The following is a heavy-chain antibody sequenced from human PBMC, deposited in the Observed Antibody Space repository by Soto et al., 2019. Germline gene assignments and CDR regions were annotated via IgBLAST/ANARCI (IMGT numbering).Heavy chain of an antibody. D-gene: IGHD5-12*01. J-gene: IGHJ4*02. CDR3: ASFGYKHPLYY. Sequence: QVQLVESGGGLVKPGGSLRLSCAASGFTFSDYYMSWIRQAPGKGLEWVSYISSSSSYTNYADSVKGRFTISRDNAKNSLYLQMNSLRAEDTAVYYCASFGYKHPLYYWGQGTLVTVSS. V-gene: IGHV3-11*06. CDR2: ISSSSSYT. CDR1: GFTFSDYY.